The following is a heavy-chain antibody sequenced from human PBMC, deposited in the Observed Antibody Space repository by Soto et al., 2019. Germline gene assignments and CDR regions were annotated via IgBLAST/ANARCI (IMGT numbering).Heavy chain of an antibody. V-gene: IGHV3-33*01. CDR3: ARDPAVAGTWELAFDY. J-gene: IGHJ4*02. Sequence: QVQLVESGGGVVQPGRSLRLSCAAYGFTFSSYGMHWVRQAPGKGLEWVAVIWYDGSNKYYADSVKGRFTISRDNSKNTLYLQMNSLRAEDTAVYYCARDPAVAGTWELAFDYWGQGTLVTVSS. CDR2: IWYDGSNK. CDR1: GFTFSSYG. D-gene: IGHD6-19*01.